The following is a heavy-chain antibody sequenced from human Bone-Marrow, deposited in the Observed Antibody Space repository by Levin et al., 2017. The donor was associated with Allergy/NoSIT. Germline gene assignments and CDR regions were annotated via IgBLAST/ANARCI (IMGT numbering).Heavy chain of an antibody. J-gene: IGHJ2*01. D-gene: IGHD6-6*01. CDR3: ASIAAGPSPLYWYFDL. V-gene: IGHV4-59*01. Sequence: SQTLSLTCTVSGGSISSYYWSWIRQPPGKGLEWIGYIYYSGSTNYNPSLKSRVTISVDTSKNQFSLKLSSVTAADTAVYYCASIAAGPSPLYWYFDLWGRGTLVTVSS. CDR2: IYYSGST. CDR1: GGSISSYY.